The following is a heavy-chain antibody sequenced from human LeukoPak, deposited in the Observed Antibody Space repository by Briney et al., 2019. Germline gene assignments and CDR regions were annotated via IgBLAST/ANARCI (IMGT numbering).Heavy chain of an antibody. Sequence: PSLTLSLTCAVSGGSISSGGYSWSWIRQPPGKGLEWIRYIYHSGSTYYDPSLKSRVTISVDRSKNQFSLKLSSVTAADTAVYYCASQPHYYGSGSYFDYWGQGTLVTVSS. V-gene: IGHV4-30-2*01. CDR1: GGSISSGGYS. D-gene: IGHD3-10*01. CDR2: IYHSGST. CDR3: ASQPHYYGSGSYFDY. J-gene: IGHJ4*02.